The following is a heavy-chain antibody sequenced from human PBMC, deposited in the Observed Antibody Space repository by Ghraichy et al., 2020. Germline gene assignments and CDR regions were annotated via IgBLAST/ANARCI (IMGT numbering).Heavy chain of an antibody. CDR3: ARGGGRQYQD. CDR2: INHSGST. J-gene: IGHJ4*02. Sequence: SETLSLTCAVYGGSFSGYYWSWIRQPPGKGLEWIGEINHSGSTNYNPSLKSRVTISVDTSKNQFSLKLSSVTAADTAVYYCARGGGRQYQDWGQGTLVTVSS. V-gene: IGHV4-34*01. CDR1: GGSFSGYY. D-gene: IGHD2-2*01.